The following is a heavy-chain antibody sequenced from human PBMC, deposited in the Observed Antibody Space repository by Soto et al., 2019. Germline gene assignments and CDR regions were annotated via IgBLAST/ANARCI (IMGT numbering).Heavy chain of an antibody. CDR3: AASNVSGYRAFDY. Sequence: QVQLVQSGTEVKKPGSSVKVSCKASGDTFSFYTLTWVRQAPGLGLEWVGRINPIVSMSNYAQKFQGRVSMTADKPTSPTYMEARSLRSDDTAMYFCAASNVSGYRAFDYWGQGALVIVSS. D-gene: IGHD3-10*01. V-gene: IGHV1-69*02. CDR2: INPIVSMS. CDR1: GDTFSFYT. J-gene: IGHJ4*02.